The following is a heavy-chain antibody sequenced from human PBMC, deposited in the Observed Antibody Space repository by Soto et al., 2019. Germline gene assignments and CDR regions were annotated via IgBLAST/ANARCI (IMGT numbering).Heavy chain of an antibody. J-gene: IGHJ4*02. CDR3: ARRGTTVTTADFDY. CDR2: IYYSGST. CDR1: GGSISSSSYY. D-gene: IGHD4-17*01. Sequence: QSQTLSLTCTVSGGSISSSSYYWGWIRQPPGKGLEWIGSIYYSGSTYYNPSFKSRVTISVDTSKNQFSLKLSSVTAADTAVYYCARRGTTVTTADFDYWGQGTLVTVSS. V-gene: IGHV4-39*01.